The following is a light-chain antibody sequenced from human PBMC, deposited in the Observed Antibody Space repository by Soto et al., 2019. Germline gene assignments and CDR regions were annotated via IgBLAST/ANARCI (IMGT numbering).Light chain of an antibody. J-gene: IGLJ1*01. CDR2: EGS. CDR3: CSYAGSITPYV. CDR1: SSDVGSYNL. Sequence: LTQPASVSGSPGQSITISCTGTSSDVGSYNLVSWYQQHPGKAPKLMIYEGSKRPSGVSNRFSGSKSGNTASLTISGLQAEDEADYYCCSYAGSITPYVFGTGTKVTVL. V-gene: IGLV2-23*01.